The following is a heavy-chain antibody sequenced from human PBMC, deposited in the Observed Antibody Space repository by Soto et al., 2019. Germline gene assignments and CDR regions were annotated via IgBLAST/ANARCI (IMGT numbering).Heavy chain of an antibody. CDR1: GYKFTDYY. Sequence: QVLLVQSGAEVKKPGASVKVSCKASGYKFTDYYIHWVRQAPGQGPEWMGWVNRKRGDAVYAQKFQGWVTMTRDTATTTAYLEVNRLKSDDTAVYYCARYPGIPGRYWYFDLWGRGTLVTVSS. J-gene: IGHJ2*01. CDR2: VNRKRGDA. CDR3: ARYPGIPGRYWYFDL. V-gene: IGHV1-2*04. D-gene: IGHD1-20*01.